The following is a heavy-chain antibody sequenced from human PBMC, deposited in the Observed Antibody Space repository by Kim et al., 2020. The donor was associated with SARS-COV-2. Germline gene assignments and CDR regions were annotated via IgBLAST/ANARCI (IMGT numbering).Heavy chain of an antibody. J-gene: IGHJ4*02. CDR3: ARDLVTMVRGVIMGRNFFDY. V-gene: IGHV1-3*01. D-gene: IGHD3-10*01. CDR1: GYTFTSYA. Sequence: ASVKVSCKASGYTFTSYAMNWVRQAPGQRLEWMGWINAGNGNTKYSQKFQGRVTITRDPSASTAYMELSSLRSEDTAVYYCARDLVTMVRGVIMGRNFFDYWGQGTLVTVSS. CDR2: INAGNGNT.